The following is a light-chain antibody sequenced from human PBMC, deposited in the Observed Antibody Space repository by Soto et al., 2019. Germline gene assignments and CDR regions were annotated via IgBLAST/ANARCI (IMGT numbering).Light chain of an antibody. V-gene: IGKV1-33*01. CDR3: QQYENLPT. J-gene: IGKJ5*01. CDR1: QDIRNC. Sequence: DIQMTQSPSSLFASVGDRVIITCQASQDIRNCLNWYQQKPGKPPKLLIYDESYLQTGVPSRFSGSGSATDFTFTISRLQPEDIATYYCQQYENLPTVGLGTRLDIK. CDR2: DES.